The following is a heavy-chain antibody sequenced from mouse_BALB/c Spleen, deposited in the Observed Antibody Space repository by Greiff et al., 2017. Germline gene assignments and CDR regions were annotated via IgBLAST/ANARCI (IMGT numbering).Heavy chain of an antibody. CDR3: ARDYYDYDGGYAMDY. D-gene: IGHD2-4*01. J-gene: IGHJ4*01. Sequence: QVQLQQSGAELVRPGTSVKVSCKASGYAFTNYLIEWVKQRPGQGLEWIGVINPGSGGTNYNEKFKGKATLTADKSSSTAYMQLSSLTSDDSAVYFCARDYYDYDGGYAMDYGGQGTSVTVSS. CDR2: INPGSGGT. CDR1: GYAFTNYL. V-gene: IGHV1-54*01.